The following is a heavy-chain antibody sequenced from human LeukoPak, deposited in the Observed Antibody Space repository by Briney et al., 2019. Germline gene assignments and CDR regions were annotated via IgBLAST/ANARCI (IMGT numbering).Heavy chain of an antibody. Sequence: SETLSLTCTDSAGTVSSASYYWSSIRQPPGKGLEWIGYIYYSGSTNYNPSLKSRVTISVDTSKNQFSLKLSSVAAADTAVYYCARDGAYCGGDCYLRGGMDVWGQGTTVTVSS. CDR3: ARDGAYCGGDCYLRGGMDV. D-gene: IGHD2-21*02. CDR2: IYYSGST. CDR1: AGTVSSASYY. V-gene: IGHV4-61*01. J-gene: IGHJ6*02.